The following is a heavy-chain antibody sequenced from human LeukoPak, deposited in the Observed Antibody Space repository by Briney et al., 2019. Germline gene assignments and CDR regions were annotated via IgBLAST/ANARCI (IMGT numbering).Heavy chain of an antibody. J-gene: IGHJ4*02. Sequence: ASVKVSCKASGYTFTSYAMHWVRQAPGQRLEWMGWINAGNGNTKYSQKFQGRVTITRDTSASTAYMELSGLRSEDTAVYYCARDSHYGNFDYWGQGTLVTVSS. CDR2: INAGNGNT. D-gene: IGHD3-10*01. V-gene: IGHV1-3*01. CDR3: ARDSHYGNFDY. CDR1: GYTFTSYA.